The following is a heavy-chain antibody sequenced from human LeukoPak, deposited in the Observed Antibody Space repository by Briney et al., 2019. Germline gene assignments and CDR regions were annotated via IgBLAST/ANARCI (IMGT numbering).Heavy chain of an antibody. V-gene: IGHV3-15*01. CDR1: GFTFSSYS. CDR2: IKSKTDGGTT. D-gene: IGHD5-18*01. J-gene: IGHJ3*02. CDR3: TTLTAMVTPDAFDI. Sequence: GGSLRLSCAASGFTFSSYSMNWVRQAPGKGLEWVGRIKSKTDGGTTDYAAPVKGRFTISRDDSKNTLYLQMNSLKTEDTAVYYCTTLTAMVTPDAFDIWGQGTMVTVSS.